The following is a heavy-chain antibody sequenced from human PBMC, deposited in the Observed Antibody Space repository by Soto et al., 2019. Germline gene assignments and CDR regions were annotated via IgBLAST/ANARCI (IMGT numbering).Heavy chain of an antibody. J-gene: IGHJ4*02. CDR1: GFTFSDYA. CDR2: VSHDGRNT. D-gene: IGHD6-19*01. V-gene: IGHV3-30*18. CDR3: AKGGRQWLVTSDFNY. Sequence: GGSLRLSCAASGFTFSDYAMHWVRQAPGKGLEWVAVVSHDGRNTHYADSVKGRFNISRDSSKNTVSMEMTRLRAEDTAVYYCAKGGRQWLVTSDFNYWGQGA.